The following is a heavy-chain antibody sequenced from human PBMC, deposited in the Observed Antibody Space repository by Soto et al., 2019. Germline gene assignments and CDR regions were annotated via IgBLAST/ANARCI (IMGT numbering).Heavy chain of an antibody. CDR3: ARVQRDGFPSYFDH. J-gene: IGHJ4*02. D-gene: IGHD2-21*01. Sequence: GGSLRLSCAASGFTFNRHRMYWVRQSPGKGLVWVARVNSDGYTISYPDSVEGRFTVSRDNAKNMLYLQMKSLRVEDTGLYFCARVQRDGFPSYFDHWGQGTQVTVSS. CDR1: GFTFNRHR. V-gene: IGHV3-74*01. CDR2: VNSDGYTI.